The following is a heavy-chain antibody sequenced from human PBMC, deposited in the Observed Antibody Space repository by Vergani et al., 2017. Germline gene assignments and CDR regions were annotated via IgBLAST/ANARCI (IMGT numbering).Heavy chain of an antibody. J-gene: IGHJ6*03. D-gene: IGHD4-11*01. CDR2: IDHTGRP. Sequence: HVQLQQWRGVLLKPSETLSLTCVVNGGSFTSYHWTWIRQSPGEGLEWVGDIDHTGRPDYNPSLKSRLTMSVDKSRNQFSLTLNSVTATDTAIYFCARVNTETNGHLYYYYYMDVWGQGTAVTVS. CDR3: ARVNTETNGHLYYYYYMDV. V-gene: IGHV4-34*01. CDR1: GGSFTSYH.